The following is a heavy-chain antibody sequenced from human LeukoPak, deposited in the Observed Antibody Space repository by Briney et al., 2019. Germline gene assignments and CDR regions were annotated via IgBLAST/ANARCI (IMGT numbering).Heavy chain of an antibody. CDR3: GRDRNYSPAY. D-gene: IGHD4-11*01. Sequence: GGSLRLSCAASGFTFSSYEMNWVRQAPGKGLEWVSDISWNGATTGYADSVKGRFTISRDNAKNFLYLQMDSLRDEDSALYYCGRDRNYSPAYWGQGTLVTVSS. CDR2: ISWNGATT. CDR1: GFTFSSYE. V-gene: IGHV3-20*04. J-gene: IGHJ4*02.